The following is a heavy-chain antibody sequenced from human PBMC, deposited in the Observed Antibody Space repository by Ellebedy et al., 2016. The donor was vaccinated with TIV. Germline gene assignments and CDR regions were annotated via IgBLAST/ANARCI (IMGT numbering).Heavy chain of an antibody. CDR2: INQDGGDK. CDR3: ATGGSYGDYLSPRHAFAI. V-gene: IGHV3-7*01. CDR1: GFTFTTYW. J-gene: IGHJ3*02. D-gene: IGHD4-17*01. Sequence: GEPLKISCAASGFTFTTYWMSWVRQAPGKGLEWVANINQDGGDKYYVDSVKGRFTISRDNAKNSLYLQMNSLRAEDTAVYYCATGGSYGDYLSPRHAFAIWGQGTMVTVSS.